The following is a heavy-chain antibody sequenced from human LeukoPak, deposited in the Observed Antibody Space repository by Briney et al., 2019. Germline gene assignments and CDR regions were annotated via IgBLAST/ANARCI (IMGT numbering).Heavy chain of an antibody. CDR2: ISGSGGST. CDR3: AKGLRGVVVIDLFSWFDP. D-gene: IGHD3-22*01. V-gene: IGHV3-23*01. J-gene: IGHJ5*02. Sequence: GGSLRLSCAASGFAFSSYAMSWVRQAPGKGLEWVSAISGSGGSTYYADSVKGRFTISRDNSKNTLYLQMNSLRAEDTAVYYCAKGLRGVVVIDLFSWFDPWGQGTLVTVSS. CDR1: GFAFSSYA.